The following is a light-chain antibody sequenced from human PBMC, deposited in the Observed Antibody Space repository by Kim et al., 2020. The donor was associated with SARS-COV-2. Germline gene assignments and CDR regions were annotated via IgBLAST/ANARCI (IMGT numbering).Light chain of an antibody. Sequence: DIQMTQSPSSLSASVGDRVTITCRASQSISSYLNWYQQKPGKAPKLLIYAASSLQSGVPSRFNGSASGTDFTLTITSLHPEDFATYYCQQSYSTPLTFGGGTKVDIK. V-gene: IGKV1-39*01. CDR2: AAS. J-gene: IGKJ4*01. CDR1: QSISSY. CDR3: QQSYSTPLT.